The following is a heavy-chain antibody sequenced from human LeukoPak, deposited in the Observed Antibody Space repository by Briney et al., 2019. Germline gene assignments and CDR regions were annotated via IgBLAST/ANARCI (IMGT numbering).Heavy chain of an antibody. CDR1: GFTFSSYW. CDR3: AKDYGDNRNNWCDP. D-gene: IGHD4-17*01. CDR2: ISGSGGST. Sequence: PGGSLRLSCAASGFTFSSYWLSWVRQAAGKGLEWVSAISGSGGSTYYADSVKGRVTISRDYSKITLYLQMNSLRAEDTAVYYCAKDYGDNRNNWCDPWGQGTLVTVSS. V-gene: IGHV3-23*01. J-gene: IGHJ5*02.